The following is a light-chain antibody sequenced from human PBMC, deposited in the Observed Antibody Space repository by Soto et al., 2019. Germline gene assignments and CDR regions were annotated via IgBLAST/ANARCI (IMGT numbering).Light chain of an antibody. J-gene: IGKJ1*01. V-gene: IGKV1-39*01. CDR2: ATS. CDR1: QSISTY. CDR3: QQSYSTPPGT. Sequence: IPMTQSPSSLSASLRDRVTITCRASQSISTYLIWYQQKPGKAPKLLIYATSSLQSGVPSRFSGSGSGTDFTLTISSLQPEDFATYYCQQSYSTPPGTFGQGSKVDI.